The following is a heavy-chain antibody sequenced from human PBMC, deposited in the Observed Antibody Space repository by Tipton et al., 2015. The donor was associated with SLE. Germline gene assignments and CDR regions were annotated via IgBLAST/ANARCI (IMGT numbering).Heavy chain of an antibody. D-gene: IGHD5-24*01. CDR2: ISAYTGDT. Sequence: QSGAEVKKPGASVKVSCKASGYIFTNYGISWVRQAPGQGLEWMGWISAYTGDTNYALKLQGRVTITTDTSTTTAYMELRNLRSAYTGLYSYAQDWRDGLTWDDSDSLMGVWCQGT. V-gene: IGHV1-18*01. CDR1: GYIFTNYG. J-gene: IGHJ6*02. CDR3: AQDWRDGLTWDDSDSLMGV.